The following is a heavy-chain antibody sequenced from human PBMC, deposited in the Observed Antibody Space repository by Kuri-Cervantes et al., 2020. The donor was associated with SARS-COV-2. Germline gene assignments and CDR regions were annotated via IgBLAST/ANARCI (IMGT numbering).Heavy chain of an antibody. Sequence: GGSLRLSCAASGFTFSSYGMHWVRQAPGKGLEWVAVISYDGSDKYYADSVKGRFTISRDNSKNTLYLQMNSLRAEDTAVYYCAKDLGGYVGYWGQGTLVTVSS. D-gene: IGHD3-22*01. CDR1: GFTFSSYG. CDR2: ISYDGSDK. V-gene: IGHV3-30*18. CDR3: AKDLGGYVGY. J-gene: IGHJ4*02.